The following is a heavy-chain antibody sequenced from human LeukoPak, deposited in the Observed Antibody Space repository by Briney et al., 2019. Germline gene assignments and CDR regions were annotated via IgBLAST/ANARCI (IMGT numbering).Heavy chain of an antibody. CDR3: ATGRGSSVYYYHYYYYMDV. CDR2: ISGSGVTT. J-gene: IGHJ6*03. Sequence: QTGGSLRLSCAASGFTFSSYAMSWVRQAPGKGLEWVSAISGSGVTTYYTDSVRGRFAISRDNSTNTLYLQMNTLRAEDTAVYYCATGRGSSVYYYHYYYYMDVWGKGTTVTVSS. CDR1: GFTFSSYA. V-gene: IGHV3-23*01. D-gene: IGHD3-22*01.